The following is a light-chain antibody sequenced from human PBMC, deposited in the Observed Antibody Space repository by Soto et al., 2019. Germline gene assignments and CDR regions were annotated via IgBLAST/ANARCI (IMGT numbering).Light chain of an antibody. J-gene: IGKJ1*01. CDR2: GAS. CDR3: QQSFSTPRT. CDR1: QSISTY. Sequence: DIQMTQSPSPLSASVGDRVTITCRASQSISTYLNWYQQKPGKAPKLLIYGASSLQSGVPSGFSGSGSGTDFTLTISSLQPEDFGTYYCQQSFSTPRTFGQGTKV. V-gene: IGKV1-39*01.